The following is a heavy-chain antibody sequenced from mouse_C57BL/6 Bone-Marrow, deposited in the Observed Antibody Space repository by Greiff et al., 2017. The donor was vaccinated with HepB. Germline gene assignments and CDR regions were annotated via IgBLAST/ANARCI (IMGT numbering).Heavy chain of an antibody. V-gene: IGHV1-69*01. Sequence: QVQLQQPGAELVMPGASVKLSCKASGYTFTSYWMHWVKQRPGQGLEWIGEIDPSDSYTNYNQKFKGKSTLTVDKYSSTAYMQLSSMTSDDSAVYYCARGVLTYWGQGTLVTVSA. CDR2: IDPSDSYT. CDR3: ARGVLTY. CDR1: GYTFTSYW. J-gene: IGHJ3*01.